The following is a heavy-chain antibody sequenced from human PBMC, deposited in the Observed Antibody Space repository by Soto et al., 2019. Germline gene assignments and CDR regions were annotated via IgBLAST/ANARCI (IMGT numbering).Heavy chain of an antibody. D-gene: IGHD1-26*01. Sequence: DVQLLESGGGLVQPGGSLTLSCAASRFIFSDYAMNWVRQAPGKGLEWVSSIGGGNTDRYYADSVKGRFIISRDNSKNTMYLHMNSLRDDDTAVYYCAKDAVSYNGKWDWFDSWGQGNLVTVSS. CDR2: IGGGNTDR. CDR3: AKDAVSYNGKWDWFDS. J-gene: IGHJ5*01. V-gene: IGHV3-23*01. CDR1: RFIFSDYA.